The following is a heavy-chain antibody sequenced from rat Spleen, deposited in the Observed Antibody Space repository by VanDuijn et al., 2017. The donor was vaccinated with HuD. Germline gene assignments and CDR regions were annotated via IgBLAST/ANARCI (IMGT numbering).Heavy chain of an antibody. CDR3: AIYYSSYGFMDA. Sequence: QIELKESGPGLVQPSQTLSLTCTVSGLSMTTNSFSWIRQPPGKGLEWLGVLWSNGGTDYNSALKSRLTISRDTSKRQVFLKLNSLQTEDTATYFCAIYYSSYGFMDAWGQGASVTVSS. J-gene: IGHJ4*01. CDR1: GLSMTTNS. CDR2: LWSNGGT. V-gene: IGHV2-47*01. D-gene: IGHD1-2*01.